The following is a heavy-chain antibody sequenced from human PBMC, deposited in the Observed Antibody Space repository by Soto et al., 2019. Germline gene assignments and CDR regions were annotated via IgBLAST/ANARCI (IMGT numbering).Heavy chain of an antibody. CDR1: GYTFTSYD. J-gene: IGHJ4*02. D-gene: IGHD3-9*01. CDR3: ARVYSGYDILTGYYNVYDY. CDR2: MNPNSGNT. V-gene: IGHV1-8*01. Sequence: GASVKVSCKASGYTFTSYDINWVRQATGQGLEWMGWMNPNSGNTGYAQKFQGRVTMTRNTSISTAYMELSSLRSEDTAVYYCARVYSGYDILTGYYNVYDYWGQGTLVTVSS.